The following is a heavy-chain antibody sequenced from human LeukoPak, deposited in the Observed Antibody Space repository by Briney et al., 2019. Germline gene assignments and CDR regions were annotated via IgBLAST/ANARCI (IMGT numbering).Heavy chain of an antibody. CDR3: ASLSGSYSRGYFDY. J-gene: IGHJ4*02. Sequence: SETLSLTCTVSGGSISRSIYHWGWIRQPPGKGLEWIGSIYYSGSTYYNPSLKSRVTISVDTSRNQFSLKLNSVTAADTAVYYCASLSGSYSRGYFDYWGQGTLVPVSS. CDR2: IYYSGST. D-gene: IGHD1-26*01. V-gene: IGHV4-39*01. CDR1: GGSISRSIYH.